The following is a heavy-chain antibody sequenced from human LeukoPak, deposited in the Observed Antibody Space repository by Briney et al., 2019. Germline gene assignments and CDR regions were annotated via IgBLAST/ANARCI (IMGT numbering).Heavy chain of an antibody. CDR3: ARGRGSYYDSSDSIPVY. CDR1: GGTFSSYA. D-gene: IGHD3-22*01. Sequence: ASVKVSYKASGGTFSSYAISWVRQAPGQGLEWMGGIIPIFGTANYAQKFQGRVTITADESTSTAYMELSSLRSEDTAVYYCARGRGSYYDSSDSIPVYWGQGTLVTVSS. V-gene: IGHV1-69*13. J-gene: IGHJ4*02. CDR2: IIPIFGTA.